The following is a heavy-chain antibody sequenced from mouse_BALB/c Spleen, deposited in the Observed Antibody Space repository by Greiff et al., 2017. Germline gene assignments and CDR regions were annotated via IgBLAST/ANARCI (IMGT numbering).Heavy chain of an antibody. CDR3: ARYWDGAY. CDR2: IDPANGNT. V-gene: IGHV14-3*02. CDR1: GFNIKDTY. J-gene: IGHJ3*01. Sequence: EVKLMESGAELVKPGASVKLSCSASGFNIKDTYMHWVKQRPEQGLEWIGRIDPANGNTKYDPKFQGTATITADTSSNTAYLQLSSLTSEDTAVYYCARYWDGAYWGQGTLVTVAA. D-gene: IGHD4-1*01.